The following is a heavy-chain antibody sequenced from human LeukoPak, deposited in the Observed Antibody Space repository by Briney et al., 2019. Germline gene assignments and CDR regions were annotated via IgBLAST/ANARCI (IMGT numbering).Heavy chain of an antibody. CDR2: IIPILGIA. V-gene: IGHV1-69*04. J-gene: IGHJ5*02. Sequence: SVKVSCKASGGTFSSYAISWVRQAPGQGLEWMGRIIPILGIANYAQKFQGRVTITADKSTSTAYMGLSSLRSEDTAVYYCARDLGYYYDSSGYTPWGQGTLVTVSS. CDR1: GGTFSSYA. CDR3: ARDLGYYYDSSGYTP. D-gene: IGHD3-22*01.